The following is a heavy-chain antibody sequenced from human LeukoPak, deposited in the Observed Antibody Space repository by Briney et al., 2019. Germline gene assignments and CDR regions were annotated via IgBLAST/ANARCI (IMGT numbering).Heavy chain of an antibody. V-gene: IGHV4-61*08. CDR2: T. D-gene: IGHD6-13*01. J-gene: IGHJ4*02. CDR1: GGSLTDGDYY. CDR3: VRMPYSSSSQGFDY. Sequence: SETLSLTCTVSGGSLTDGDYYWGWVRQPPGTGLQWIATTYEGASLKSRVTISLDTSKNQFFLRLTSVTAADTAVYYCVRMPYSSSSQGFDYWGQGTLVTVSS.